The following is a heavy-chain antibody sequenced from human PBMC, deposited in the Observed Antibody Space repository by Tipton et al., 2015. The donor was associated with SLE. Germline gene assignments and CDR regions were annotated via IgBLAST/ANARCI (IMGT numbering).Heavy chain of an antibody. CDR3: ATQVEVGVFDY. CDR1: GITLTDFY. CDR2: ISDTGNTI. J-gene: IGHJ4*02. Sequence: SLRLSCTASGITLTDFYMSWIRQAPGKGLEWVSYISDTGNTIYDAESVRGRFTISRDNAKNSLYLQMNSLRAEDTAVYYCATQVEVGVFDYWGQGTLVTVSS. V-gene: IGHV3-11*04. D-gene: IGHD1-26*01.